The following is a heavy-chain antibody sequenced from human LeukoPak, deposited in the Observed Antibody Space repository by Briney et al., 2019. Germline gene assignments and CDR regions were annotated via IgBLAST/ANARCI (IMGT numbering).Heavy chain of an antibody. CDR1: GYTYTGYY. CDR2: INPNSGGT. CDR3: ARGYCSSTSWHRTGDAFDI. V-gene: IGHV1-2*02. Sequence: ASVKVSCKASGYTYTGYYMHWVRQAPGQGREWMGWINPNSGGTNYAQKFQGRVTMTRDTSISTAYMELSRLRSDDTAVYYCARGYCSSTSWHRTGDAFDIWGQGTMVTVSS. D-gene: IGHD2-2*01. J-gene: IGHJ3*02.